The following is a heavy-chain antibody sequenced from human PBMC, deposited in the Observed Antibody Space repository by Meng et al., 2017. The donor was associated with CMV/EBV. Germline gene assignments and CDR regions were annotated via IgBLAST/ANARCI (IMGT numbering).Heavy chain of an antibody. CDR2: IYYSGST. CDR1: GGSISSSSYY. V-gene: IGHV4-39*07. D-gene: IGHD2-8*02. J-gene: IGHJ6*02. CDR3: ARDSTAYWYYYYYYGMDV. Sequence: GSLRLSCTVSGGSISSSSYYWGWIRQPPGKGLEWIGSIYYSGSTYYNPSLKSRVTISVDTSKNQFSLKLSSVTAADTAVYHCARDSTAYWYYYYYYGMDVWGQGTTVTVSS.